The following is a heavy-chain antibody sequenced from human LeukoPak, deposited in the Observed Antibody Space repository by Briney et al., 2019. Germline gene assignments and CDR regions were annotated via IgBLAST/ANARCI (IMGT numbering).Heavy chain of an antibody. Sequence: PSETLSLTCTVSGVSISSYYWSWIRQPAGKGLEWIGRIHTSGSTNYNPSLKSRVTMSVDTSKNQFSLKLTSVTAADTAVYYCARLYPPATRFDYWGQGTLVTVSS. D-gene: IGHD5-24*01. V-gene: IGHV4-4*07. J-gene: IGHJ4*02. CDR3: ARLYPPATRFDY. CDR1: GVSISSYY. CDR2: IHTSGST.